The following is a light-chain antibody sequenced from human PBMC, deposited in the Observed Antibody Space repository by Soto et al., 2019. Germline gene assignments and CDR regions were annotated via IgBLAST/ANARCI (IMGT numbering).Light chain of an antibody. J-gene: IGKJ4*01. CDR3: QQYNSWPPT. CDR2: DIS. V-gene: IGKV3D-15*01. Sequence: ETVMTQSPATLSVSRGERATLSCRASQSVSSNLAWYQQKPGQPPRLLIYDISTRATGIPTRFSGSGSGTEFTLTISSLQSEDFAVYYCQQYNSWPPTLGGGTKVDIK. CDR1: QSVSSN.